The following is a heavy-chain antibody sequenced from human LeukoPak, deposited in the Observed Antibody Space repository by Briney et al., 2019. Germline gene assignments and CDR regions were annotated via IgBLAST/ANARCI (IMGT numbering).Heavy chain of an antibody. CDR2: IRSKAFGGTI. V-gene: IGHV3-49*04. J-gene: IGHJ4*02. CDR3: TRDALRVWFGELYGGSFDH. Sequence: GGSLRLSCTTSGFTFGDYAMSWVRQAPGKGLEWVGFIRSKAFGGTIEYAASVKGRFTISRDDSESIAYLHMNSLKTEDTAVYYCTRDALRVWFGELYGGSFDHWGQGTLVTVSS. CDR1: GFTFGDYA. D-gene: IGHD3-10*01.